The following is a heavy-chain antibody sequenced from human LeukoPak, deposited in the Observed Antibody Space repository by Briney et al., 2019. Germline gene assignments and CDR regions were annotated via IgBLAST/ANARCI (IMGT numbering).Heavy chain of an antibody. V-gene: IGHV4-30-4*01. D-gene: IGHD6-13*01. CDR1: GGSISSGDYY. J-gene: IGHJ5*02. CDR2: IYYSGST. Sequence: SQTLSFTCTVSGGSISSGDYYWSWIRQPPGKGLEWIGYIYYSGSTYYNPSLKSRVTIPVDTSKNQFSLKLSSVTAADTAVYYCARGIGAAAGTWFWFDPWGQGTLVTVSS. CDR3: ARGIGAAAGTWFWFDP.